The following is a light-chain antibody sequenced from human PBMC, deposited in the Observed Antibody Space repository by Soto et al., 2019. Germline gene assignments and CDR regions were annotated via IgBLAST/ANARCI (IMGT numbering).Light chain of an antibody. Sequence: EIVLTQSPATLSLSPGERATLSCRASQSFSTYLAWYQQKPGQAPRLLIYDASNRATGIPARFSGSGSGTDFTLTISSLEPEDFAVYYCQLRSNWPPYTFGQGTRLERK. CDR1: QSFSTY. CDR2: DAS. J-gene: IGKJ2*01. V-gene: IGKV3-11*01. CDR3: QLRSNWPPYT.